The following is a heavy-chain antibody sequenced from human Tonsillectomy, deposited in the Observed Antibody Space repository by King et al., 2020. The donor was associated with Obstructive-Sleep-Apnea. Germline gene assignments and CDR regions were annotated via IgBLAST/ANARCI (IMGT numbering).Heavy chain of an antibody. D-gene: IGHD2-2*01. CDR1: GGSISSYY. CDR3: GGSSARGFDYFDY. J-gene: IGHJ4*02. V-gene: IGHV4-59*01. Sequence: VQLQESGPGLVKPSETLSLTCTVSGGSISSYYWSWIRQPPGKGLEWIGYIYYSGSTNYNSSLKSRVTISVDTSKNQFSLKLSSVTAADTAVYYCGGSSARGFDYFDYWGQGTLVTVSS. CDR2: IYYSGST.